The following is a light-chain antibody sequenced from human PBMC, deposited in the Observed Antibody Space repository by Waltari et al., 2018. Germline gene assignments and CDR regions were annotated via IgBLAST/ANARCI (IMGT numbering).Light chain of an antibody. J-gene: IGKJ4*01. V-gene: IGKV3-20*01. CDR2: GAS. CDR3: HQHGSSPLT. CDR1: QSFSSTY. Sequence: EIVLTQSPDTLSLSPGEIATLSCRASQSFSSTYLAWYQHKPGQAPRLLISGASSRATGIPDRFSGSGSGTDFTLTISRLEPEDFAVYYCHQHGSSPLTFGGGTKVEIK.